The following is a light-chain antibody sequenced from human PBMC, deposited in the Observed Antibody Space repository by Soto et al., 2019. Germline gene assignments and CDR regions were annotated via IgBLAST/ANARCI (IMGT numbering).Light chain of an antibody. CDR2: RNN. CDR1: SSNIGSNY. Sequence: QSVLTQPPSASGTPGQRVTISCSGSSSNIGSNYVYWYQQLPGTAPKLLIYRNNQRPSGVPDRFSGSKSGTSASLAISGLRSEDEAAYYCAAWDDSLSGFYVFGTGTKLTVL. V-gene: IGLV1-47*01. CDR3: AAWDDSLSGFYV. J-gene: IGLJ1*01.